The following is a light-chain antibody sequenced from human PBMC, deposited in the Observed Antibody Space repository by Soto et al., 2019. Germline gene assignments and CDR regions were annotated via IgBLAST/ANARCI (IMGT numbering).Light chain of an antibody. CDR1: SSDVGGYNY. CDR2: DDS. V-gene: IGLV2-14*03. J-gene: IGLJ1*01. Sequence: QSALTQPASVSGSPGQSITISCTGSSSDVGGYNYVSWYQHHPGKAPKLMIYDDSNGPSGVSNRFSGSKSGNPASLTISGLQAQDEAVFYCSSYTSRSTFVFGSGTKLTVL. CDR3: SSYTSRSTFV.